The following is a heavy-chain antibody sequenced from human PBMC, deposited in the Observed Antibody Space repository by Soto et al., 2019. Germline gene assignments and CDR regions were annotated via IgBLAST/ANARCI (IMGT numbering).Heavy chain of an antibody. CDR3: ALRSMAVVPEY. CDR2: LYYGRSA. CDR1: GGSVSGGSYY. V-gene: IGHV4-61*01. D-gene: IGHD3-22*01. Sequence: PSCSVSLTCTVYGGSVSGGSYYFIWNRQPPGKGLESIGYLYYGRSANYNPSLKSRVTLSVDTSTNQCSLTLSSMTAADTAVYYCALRSMAVVPEYWGQGTLVTVPS. J-gene: IGHJ4*02.